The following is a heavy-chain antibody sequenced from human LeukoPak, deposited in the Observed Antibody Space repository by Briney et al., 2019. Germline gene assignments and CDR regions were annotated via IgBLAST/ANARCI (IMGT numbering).Heavy chain of an antibody. CDR1: GFAFSNYA. D-gene: IGHD5-18*01. J-gene: IGHJ4*02. CDR2: VSGSGGSA. CDR3: ATVHTAMGLMYYFDY. Sequence: GGSLRLSCAVSGFAFSNYAMSWVRQAPGKGLEWVSTVSGSGGSAYYADFVKGRFTISRDNSKNTLYLQMNSLRAEDTAVYYCATVHTAMGLMYYFDYWGQGTLVTVSS. V-gene: IGHV3-23*01.